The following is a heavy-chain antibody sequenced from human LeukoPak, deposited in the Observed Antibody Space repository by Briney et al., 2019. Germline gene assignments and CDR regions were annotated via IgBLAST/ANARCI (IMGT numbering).Heavy chain of an antibody. V-gene: IGHV3-13*04. J-gene: IGHJ3*02. CDR2: IGTAGDT. CDR1: GFTFSSYD. Sequence: GGSLRLSCAASGFTFSSYDMHWVRQATGKGLEWVSAIGTAGDTYCPGSVKGRFTISRENAKNSLYLQMNSLRAGDTAVYYCARGPSYYGSGRKAFDIWGRGTMVTVSS. D-gene: IGHD3-10*01. CDR3: ARGPSYYGSGRKAFDI.